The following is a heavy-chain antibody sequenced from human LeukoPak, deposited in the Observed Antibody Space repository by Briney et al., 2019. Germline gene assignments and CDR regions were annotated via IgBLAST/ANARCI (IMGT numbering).Heavy chain of an antibody. CDR2: IGTSGAT. CDR3: ARSSGALENAFDI. Sequence: GGSLRLSCAASGFTFSTYDMHWVRQATGKGLEWVSGIGTSGATYYLGSVRGRFTISRENAKNSFFLQMNSLRAGDTAVYYCARSSGALENAFDIWGQGTTVTVSS. J-gene: IGHJ3*02. D-gene: IGHD7-27*01. V-gene: IGHV3-13*01. CDR1: GFTFSTYD.